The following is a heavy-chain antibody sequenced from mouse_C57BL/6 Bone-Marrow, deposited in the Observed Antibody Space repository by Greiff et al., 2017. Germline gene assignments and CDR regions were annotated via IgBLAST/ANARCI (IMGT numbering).Heavy chain of an antibody. Sequence: EVQLQQSGAELVKPGASVKLSCTASGFNFNDYYMHWVKQRTEQGLEWIGRIDPEDGETKYAPKFQGKATITADTSSNTAYLQLSSLTSEDTAVYYCARPITTVVATDWYFDVWGTGTTVTVSS. D-gene: IGHD1-1*01. CDR3: ARPITTVVATDWYFDV. V-gene: IGHV14-2*01. CDR2: IDPEDGET. CDR1: GFNFNDYY. J-gene: IGHJ1*03.